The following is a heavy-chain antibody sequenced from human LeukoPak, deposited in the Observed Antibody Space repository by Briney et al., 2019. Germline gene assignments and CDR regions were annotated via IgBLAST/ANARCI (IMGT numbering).Heavy chain of an antibody. D-gene: IGHD3-10*01. CDR3: ASERFGRDEY. V-gene: IGHV3-30*02. Sequence: GGSLRLSCAASGFTFSSNGMHWVRQAPGKGLEWVAVIWHDGSNKYYADSVKGRFTISRDNSKNTLYLQMNSLRAEDTAVYYCASERFGRDEYWGQGTLVTVSS. CDR1: GFTFSSNG. J-gene: IGHJ4*02. CDR2: IWHDGSNK.